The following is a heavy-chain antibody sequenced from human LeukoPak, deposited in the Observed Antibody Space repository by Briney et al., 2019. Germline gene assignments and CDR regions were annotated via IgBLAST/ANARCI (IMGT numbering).Heavy chain of an antibody. CDR3: ARRSDYGGNGNYFDY. J-gene: IGHJ4*02. V-gene: IGHV3-23*01. CDR1: GFTFSSYG. D-gene: IGHD4-23*01. Sequence: GGSLRLSCAVSGFTFSSYGMSWVRQAPGKGLEWVSTISGRDSNTYYADSVEGRFTISRDNSKNTLYLQMNSLRAEDTAVCYCARRSDYGGNGNYFDYWGQGIPVTVSS. CDR2: ISGRDSNT.